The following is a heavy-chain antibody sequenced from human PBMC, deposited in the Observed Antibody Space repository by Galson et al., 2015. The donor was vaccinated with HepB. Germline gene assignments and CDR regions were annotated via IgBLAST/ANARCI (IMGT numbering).Heavy chain of an antibody. Sequence: ETLSLTCTVSGGSINTYYWSWIRQPPGKGLEWIGFMYYSGSANYNPSLKSRVTLSLDTSKNQVFLELRSVTAADTAVFYCAGRTSVGVSAKYWYFDLWGRGTLVTVSS. D-gene: IGHD1-26*01. CDR1: GGSINTYY. CDR2: MYYSGSA. CDR3: AGRTSVGVSAKYWYFDL. V-gene: IGHV4-59*08. J-gene: IGHJ2*01.